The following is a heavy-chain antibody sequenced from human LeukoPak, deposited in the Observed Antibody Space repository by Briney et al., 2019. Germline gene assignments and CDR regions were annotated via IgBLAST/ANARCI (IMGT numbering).Heavy chain of an antibody. CDR1: GFTFTTYA. V-gene: IGHV3-23*01. D-gene: IGHD6-13*01. Sequence: GGSLRLSCAASGFTFTTYAMTWVRQAPGKGLERVSTITNSGTRTYYADSVKGRFTISRDNSKNTLYLQMNSLRAEDTAVYYCASALEWSSSWYVVDYWGQGTLVTVSS. CDR2: ITNSGTRT. J-gene: IGHJ4*02. CDR3: ASALEWSSSWYVVDY.